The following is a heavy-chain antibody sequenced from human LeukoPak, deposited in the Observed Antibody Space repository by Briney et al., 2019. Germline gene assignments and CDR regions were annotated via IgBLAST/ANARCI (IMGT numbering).Heavy chain of an antibody. CDR3: ASLGATFPRTQFDY. Sequence: GASVKVSCKASGYTFTSYAMNWVRQAPGQGLEWMGGIIPIFGTANYAQKFQSRVTITTDESTSTAYMELSSLRSEDTAVYYCASLGATFPRTQFDYWGQGTLVTVSS. CDR2: IIPIFGTA. V-gene: IGHV1-69*05. J-gene: IGHJ4*02. CDR1: GYTFTSYA. D-gene: IGHD1-26*01.